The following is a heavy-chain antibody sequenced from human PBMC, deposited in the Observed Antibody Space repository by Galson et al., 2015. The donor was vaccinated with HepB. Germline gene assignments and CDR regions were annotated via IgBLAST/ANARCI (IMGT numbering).Heavy chain of an antibody. CDR3: ANVPKWELLSNGEDY. Sequence: LRLSCAASGFTFSSYGMHWVRQAPGKGLEWVAVISYDGSNKYYADSVKGRFTISRDNSKNTLYLQMNSLRAEDTAVYYCANVPKWELLSNGEDYWGQGTLVTVSS. D-gene: IGHD1-26*01. V-gene: IGHV3-30*18. CDR1: GFTFSSYG. CDR2: ISYDGSNK. J-gene: IGHJ4*02.